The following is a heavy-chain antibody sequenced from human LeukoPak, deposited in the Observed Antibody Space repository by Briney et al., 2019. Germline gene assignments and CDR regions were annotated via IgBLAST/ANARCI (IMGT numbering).Heavy chain of an antibody. CDR2: ISGSGGST. Sequence: GGSLRLSCAASGFTFSSYAMSWVRQAPGKGLEWVSAISGSGGSTYYADSVKGRFTIARDNSKNTLYPQMNSLRAEDTAVYYCAKDGRYSGYDYVPDFDYWGQGTLVTVSS. V-gene: IGHV3-23*01. D-gene: IGHD5-12*01. CDR3: AKDGRYSGYDYVPDFDY. CDR1: GFTFSSYA. J-gene: IGHJ4*02.